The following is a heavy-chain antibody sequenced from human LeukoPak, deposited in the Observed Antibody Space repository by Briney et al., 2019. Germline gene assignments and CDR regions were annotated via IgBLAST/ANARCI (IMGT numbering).Heavy chain of an antibody. CDR1: GGSFSGNY. J-gene: IGHJ5*02. Sequence: SETLSLTCAVYGGSFSGNYWNWIRQPPGKGLEWIGEINHSGSTNYNPSLKSRVIVSVDTSKNEFSLKLTSVTAADTAVYYCASGCGYSSGDTCYLNYRWPRFDPWGQGTLVTVSS. CDR2: INHSGST. V-gene: IGHV4-34*01. D-gene: IGHD2-15*01. CDR3: ASGCGYSSGDTCYLNYRWPRFDP.